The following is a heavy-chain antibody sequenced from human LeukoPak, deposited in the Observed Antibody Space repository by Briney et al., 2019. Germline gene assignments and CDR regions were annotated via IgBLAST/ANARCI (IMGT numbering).Heavy chain of an antibody. CDR2: IEKSAGGA. J-gene: IGHJ4*02. CDR3: AKQEGALIENWCFDH. CDR1: GFTFSDFA. Sequence: PGGSLRLSCAASGFTFSDFAMSWVRLAPGKGLEWVSSIEKSAGGAYYADSVKGRFTVSRDNSKNTLYLQMSSLRVEDTALYYCAKQEGALIENWCFDHWGRGTLVTVSS. D-gene: IGHD1-26*01. V-gene: IGHV3-23*01.